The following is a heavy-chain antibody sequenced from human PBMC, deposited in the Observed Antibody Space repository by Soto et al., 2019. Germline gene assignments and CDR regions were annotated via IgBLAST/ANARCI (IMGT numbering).Heavy chain of an antibody. CDR1: GYSFTSYR. CDR3: ARDDPEVSPNGMDV. V-gene: IGHV1-18*04. Sequence: ASLKRYCAASGYSFTSYRISWVRQSPGQGLEWMGWISAYNGNTNYAQKLQGRVTMTTDTSTSTAYMELRSLRSGDTAVYYCARDDPEVSPNGMDVWGQGTTVTVS. D-gene: IGHD6-6*01. J-gene: IGHJ6*02. CDR2: ISAYNGNT.